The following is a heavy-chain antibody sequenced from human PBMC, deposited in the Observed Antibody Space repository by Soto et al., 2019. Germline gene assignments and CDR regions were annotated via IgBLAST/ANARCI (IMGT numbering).Heavy chain of an antibody. V-gene: IGHV4-31*03. D-gene: IGHD5-18*01. CDR3: VRDPDTDYYYYGMDV. J-gene: IGHJ6*02. CDR1: GGSISSGGYY. Sequence: QVQLQESGPGLVKPSQTLSLTCTVSGGSISSGGYYWSWIRQHPGKGLEWIGYIYYSGSTYYNPSLKSRVTISVDTSKNQFSLKLSSVTAADTAVYYCVRDPDTDYYYYGMDVWGQGTTVTVSS. CDR2: IYYSGST.